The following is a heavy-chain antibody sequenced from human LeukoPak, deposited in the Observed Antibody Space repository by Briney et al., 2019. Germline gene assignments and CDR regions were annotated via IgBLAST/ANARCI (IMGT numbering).Heavy chain of an antibody. CDR2: ISGSGGST. J-gene: IGHJ4*02. CDR1: GFTFSSYA. D-gene: IGHD1-26*01. V-gene: IGHV3-23*01. CDR3: AKDLRIVGATTGTQTLFDY. Sequence: PGGSLRLSCAASGFTFSSYAMSWVRQAPGKGLEWVSAISGSGGSTYYADSVKGRFTISRDNSKNTLYLQMNSLRAEDTAVYYCAKDLRIVGATTGTQTLFDYWGQGTLVTVSS.